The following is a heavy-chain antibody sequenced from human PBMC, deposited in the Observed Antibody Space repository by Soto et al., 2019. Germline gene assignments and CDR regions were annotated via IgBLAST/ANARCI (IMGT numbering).Heavy chain of an antibody. V-gene: IGHV1-18*01. Sequence: QVQLVQSGAEVKKPGASVKVSCKASGYIFTTHGISWVRQAPGQGLEWMGWVSGDNGHTYYAQSLQGRVTLTTDTSTNTAYMELRSLRSDDTAVYYCARDLGYCRSGTCYREWVDPGGQGTLVTVSS. CDR2: VSGDNGHT. D-gene: IGHD2-15*01. CDR3: ARDLGYCRSGTCYREWVDP. CDR1: GYIFTTHG. J-gene: IGHJ5*02.